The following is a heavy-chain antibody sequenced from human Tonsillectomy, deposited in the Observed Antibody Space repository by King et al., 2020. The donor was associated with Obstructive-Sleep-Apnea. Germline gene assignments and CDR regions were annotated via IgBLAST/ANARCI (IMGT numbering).Heavy chain of an antibody. CDR2: INTNTGSP. D-gene: IGHD3-10*01. CDR1: GYTFTTYA. J-gene: IGHJ4*02. Sequence: QLVQSGSELKKPGASVKVSCKASGYTFTTYAMNWVRQAPGQGLEWMGWINTNTGSPTYAQGFTGRFVFSLATSVSTAYLQICSLKAEDTAVYYCEVRRIPRGYFDYWGQGTLVTVSS. V-gene: IGHV7-4-1*01. CDR3: EVRRIPRGYFDY.